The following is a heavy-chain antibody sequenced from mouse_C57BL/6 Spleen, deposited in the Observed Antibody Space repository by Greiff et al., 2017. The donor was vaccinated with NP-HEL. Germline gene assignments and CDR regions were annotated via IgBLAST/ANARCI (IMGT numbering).Heavy chain of an antibody. V-gene: IGHV1-5*01. D-gene: IGHD1-1*01. CDR2: IYPGNSDT. CDR1: GYTFTSYW. CDR3: RVDYYCSSYVDY. J-gene: IGHJ2*01. Sequence: EVQLQESGPVLARPGASVKMSCKTSGYTFTSYWMHWVKQRPGQGLEWIGAIYPGNSDTSYNQKFKGKAKLSAVTSASTAYMELSSLTYEDSAVYYCRVDYYCSSYVDYWGQGTTLTVSS.